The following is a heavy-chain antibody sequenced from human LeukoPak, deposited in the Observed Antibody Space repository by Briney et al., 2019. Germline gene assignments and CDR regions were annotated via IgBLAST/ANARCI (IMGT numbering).Heavy chain of an antibody. CDR2: IRSKANSYAT. D-gene: IGHD3-22*01. V-gene: IGHV3-73*01. CDR3: TRQPQYDSSGYGPDP. Sequence: GGSLRLSCAASGFTFSGSAMRWVRQASGKGLEWVGRIRSKANSYATAYAASVKGRFTISRDDSKNTAYLQMNSLKTEDTAVYYCTRQPQYDSSGYGPDPWGQGTLVTVSS. J-gene: IGHJ5*02. CDR1: GFTFSGSA.